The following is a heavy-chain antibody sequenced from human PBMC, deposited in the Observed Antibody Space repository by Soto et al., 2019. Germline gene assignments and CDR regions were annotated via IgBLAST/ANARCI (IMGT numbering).Heavy chain of an antibody. Sequence: QVQLQESGPGLVKPSGTLSLTCAVSGGSISSSNWWTWVRQSPGKGLEWIGESPHSGITNYNPSLKGRVTISLDMPKNQFSLRLTSVTAADTALYYCARCAYGSFTFGLDVWGQGTTVAVSS. CDR2: SPHSGIT. D-gene: IGHD3-10*01. CDR1: GGSISSSNW. CDR3: ARCAYGSFTFGLDV. V-gene: IGHV4-4*02. J-gene: IGHJ6*02.